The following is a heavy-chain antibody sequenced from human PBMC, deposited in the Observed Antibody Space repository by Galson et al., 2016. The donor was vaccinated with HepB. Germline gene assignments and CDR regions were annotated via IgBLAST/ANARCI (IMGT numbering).Heavy chain of an antibody. V-gene: IGHV4-34*01. CDR2: INHGGRT. Sequence: SETLSLTCGVSGESFSGYFWTWIRQSPGKGLEWIGEINHGGRTNYNPSLKSRITISVDASRKQFSLNLKFMTVADTGVYYCARGRLKLWITVGLDYWGQGSPVTVSS. CDR1: GESFSGYF. CDR3: ARGRLKLWITVGLDY. D-gene: IGHD1-20*01. J-gene: IGHJ4*02.